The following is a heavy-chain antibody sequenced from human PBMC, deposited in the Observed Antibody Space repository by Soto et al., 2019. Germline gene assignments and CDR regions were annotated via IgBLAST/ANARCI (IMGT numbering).Heavy chain of an antibody. Sequence: QVQLVQSGAEVKKPGSSVKVSCKASGGTFSSYAISWVRQAPGQGLEWMGGIIPIFGTANYAQKFQGRVPIAADEYTSTAYMELSRLRSEDTAVSDCARNCGDSLSKSDWFDPWGQGTLVTVSS. CDR1: GGTFSSYA. D-gene: IGHD4-17*01. V-gene: IGHV1-69*01. CDR3: ARNCGDSLSKSDWFDP. J-gene: IGHJ5*02. CDR2: IIPIFGTA.